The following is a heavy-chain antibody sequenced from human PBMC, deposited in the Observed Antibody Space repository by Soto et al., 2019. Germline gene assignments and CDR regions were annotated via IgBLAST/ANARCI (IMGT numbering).Heavy chain of an antibody. J-gene: IGHJ5*02. CDR2: INHSGSA. V-gene: IGHV4-34*01. CDR1: GGSFSGYI. CDR3: ATLPPRIVVVFTEMPT. Sequence: SETLSLTCDVYGGSFSGYIWTWIRQTPGKGLQWIGQINHSGSANYNPSLRSRVSMSVDKSNNEFSLSLTSVTAADTAVYYCATLPPRIVVVFTEMPTWGQGILVTVSS. D-gene: IGHD2-21*01.